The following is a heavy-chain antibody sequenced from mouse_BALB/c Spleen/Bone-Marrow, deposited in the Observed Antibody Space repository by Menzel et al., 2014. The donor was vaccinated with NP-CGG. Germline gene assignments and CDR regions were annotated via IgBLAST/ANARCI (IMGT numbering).Heavy chain of an antibody. CDR2: INPGSSTL. Sequence: EVKLMESGGGLVQPGGSLNLACVASGFDFGRYWMSWARQAPGKGLEWIGEINPGSSTLNYSPSLKDKFIISRDNAKNTLYLQMSKVRSEDTALYYWARLGYYGYHDKWGQGTTLTGPS. CDR1: GFDFGRYW. J-gene: IGHJ2*01. V-gene: IGHV4-2*02. D-gene: IGHD1-2*01. CDR3: ARLGYYGYHDK.